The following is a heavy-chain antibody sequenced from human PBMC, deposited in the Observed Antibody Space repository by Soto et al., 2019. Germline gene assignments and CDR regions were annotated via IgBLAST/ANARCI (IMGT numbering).Heavy chain of an antibody. CDR3: ARDLRKAPGDSSGAYYYGMDV. CDR1: VGTFSSYT. Sequence: GASVKVSCKASVGTFSSYTISWVRQAPGQGLEWMGRIIPILGIANYAQKFQGRVTITADKSTSTAYMELSSLRSEDTAVYYCARDLRKAPGDSSGAYYYGMDVWGQGTTVTVSS. CDR2: IIPILGIA. V-gene: IGHV1-69*04. D-gene: IGHD3-22*01. J-gene: IGHJ6*02.